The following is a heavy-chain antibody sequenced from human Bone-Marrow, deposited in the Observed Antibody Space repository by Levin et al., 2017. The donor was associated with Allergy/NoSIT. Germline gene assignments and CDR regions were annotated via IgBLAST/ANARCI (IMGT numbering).Heavy chain of an antibody. D-gene: IGHD1/OR15-1a*01. J-gene: IGHJ4*02. Sequence: PGGSLRLSCAASGFTFSSNWMSWVRQAPGKGLEWVANIRRDGREKNYVDSVKGRFTISRDNAKNSLYLQMNSLRPEDTAVYYCVRENNLGYWGQGTLVTVSS. CDR2: IRRDGREK. V-gene: IGHV3-7*01. CDR1: GFTFSSNW. CDR3: VRENNLGY.